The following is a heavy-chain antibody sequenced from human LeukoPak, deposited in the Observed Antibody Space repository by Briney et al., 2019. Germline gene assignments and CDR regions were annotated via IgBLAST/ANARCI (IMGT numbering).Heavy chain of an antibody. J-gene: IGHJ5*02. V-gene: IGHV4-39*07. Sequence: ETLSLTCTVSGGSISSSSYYWGWIRQPPGKGLEWIGSIYYSGSTYYNPSLKSRVTISVDTSKNQFSLKLSSVTAADTAVYYCARGEYYYDRGDWFDPWGQGTLVTVSS. D-gene: IGHD3-22*01. CDR1: GGSISSSSYY. CDR2: IYYSGST. CDR3: ARGEYYYDRGDWFDP.